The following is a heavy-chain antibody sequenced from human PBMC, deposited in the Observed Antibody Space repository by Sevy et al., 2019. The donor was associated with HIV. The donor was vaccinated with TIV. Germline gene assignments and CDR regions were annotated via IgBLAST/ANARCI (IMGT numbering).Heavy chain of an antibody. CDR2: ISGSGGST. CDR3: AICGSSNVPPDY. D-gene: IGHD3-10*01. CDR1: GFTFSSYA. Sequence: GGSLRLSCTASGFTFSSYAMSWVRQAPGKGLEWVSAISGSGGSTYYADSVKGRFTISRDNSKNTLYLQMNSLRAEDTAVYYCAICGSSNVPPDYWGQGTLVTVSS. V-gene: IGHV3-23*01. J-gene: IGHJ4*02.